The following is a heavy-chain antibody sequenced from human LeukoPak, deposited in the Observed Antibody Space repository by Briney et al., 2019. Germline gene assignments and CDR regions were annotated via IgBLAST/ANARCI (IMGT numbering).Heavy chain of an antibody. CDR3: ARAPAYCTNGVGSKYYFDY. Sequence: ASVKVSCKASGYTSTSYGISWVRQAPGQGLEWMGWISGNNDNTNFAQKFQGRVTMTTDTSTSTAYMELRSLKSDDTAVYYCARAPAYCTNGVGSKYYFDYWGQGTLVTVSS. CDR2: ISGNNDNT. CDR1: GYTSTSYG. J-gene: IGHJ4*02. V-gene: IGHV1-18*01. D-gene: IGHD2-8*01.